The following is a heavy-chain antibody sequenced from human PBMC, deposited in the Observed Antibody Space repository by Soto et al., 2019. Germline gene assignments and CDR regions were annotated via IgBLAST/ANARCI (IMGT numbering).Heavy chain of an antibody. D-gene: IGHD3-10*01. CDR2: ISAYNGNT. V-gene: IGHV1-18*01. CDR1: GYTIISYG. CDR3: ARDLGYYGSGSSFDY. Sequence: ASVKVSCKASGYTIISYGISCVRQDPGQGLEWMGWISAYNGNTNYAQKLQGRVTMTTDTSTSTAYMELRSLRSDDTAVYYCARDLGYYGSGSSFDYWGQGTLVTVSS. J-gene: IGHJ4*02.